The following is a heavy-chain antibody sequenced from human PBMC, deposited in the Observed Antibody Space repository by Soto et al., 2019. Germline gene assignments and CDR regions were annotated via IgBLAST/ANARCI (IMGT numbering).Heavy chain of an antibody. J-gene: IGHJ3*02. CDR2: IWYDGSNK. D-gene: IGHD1-7*01. Sequence: GGSLRLSCAASGFTFSSYGMHWVRQAPGKGLEWVAVIWYDGSNKYYADSVKGRFTISRDNSKNTLYLQMNSLRAEDTAVYYCARAPTYGITGTTGAFDIWGQGTMVTVSS. V-gene: IGHV3-33*01. CDR1: GFTFSSYG. CDR3: ARAPTYGITGTTGAFDI.